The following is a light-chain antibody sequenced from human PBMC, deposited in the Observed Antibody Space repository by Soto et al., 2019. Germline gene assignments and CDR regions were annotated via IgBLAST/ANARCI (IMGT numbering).Light chain of an antibody. V-gene: IGKV3-11*01. CDR2: DAS. CDR1: QSISLS. CDR3: QQYNNWPLT. Sequence: EIVLTQSPATLSLSPGERATLSCRASQSISLSLAWYQHKPGQAPRLLIYDASKRATGIPARLSGSGSGADFTLTISSLEPEDFAVYYCQQYNNWPLTFGQGTRLEIK. J-gene: IGKJ5*01.